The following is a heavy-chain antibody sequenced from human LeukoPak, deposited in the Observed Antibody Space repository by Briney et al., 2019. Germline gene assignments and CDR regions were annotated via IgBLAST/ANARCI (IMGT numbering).Heavy chain of an antibody. V-gene: IGHV4-34*01. D-gene: IGHD1-26*01. CDR2: INHSGST. Sequence: SETLSLTWAVYGGSFSGYYWSWIRQPPGKGLEWIGEINHSGSTNYNPSLKSRVTISVDTSKNQFSLKLSSVTAADTAVYYCARVVGATTTGGVYFQHWGQGTLVTVSS. CDR1: GGSFSGYY. CDR3: ARVVGATTTGGVYFQH. J-gene: IGHJ1*01.